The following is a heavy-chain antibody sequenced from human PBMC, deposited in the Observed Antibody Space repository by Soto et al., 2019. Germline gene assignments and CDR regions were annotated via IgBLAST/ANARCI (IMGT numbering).Heavy chain of an antibody. Sequence: SETRSRTCSVYGGCFSGYYWSCIRQPPGKGLEWIGEINHSGSTNYNPSLKSRVTISVDTSKNQFPLKLSSVTAAHTAVYYCPTPIAAAGSAEYFQHWRHRTLVTVPS. J-gene: IGHJ1*01. CDR2: INHSGST. CDR1: GGCFSGYY. CDR3: PTPIAAAGSAEYFQH. V-gene: IGHV4-34*01. D-gene: IGHD6-13*01.